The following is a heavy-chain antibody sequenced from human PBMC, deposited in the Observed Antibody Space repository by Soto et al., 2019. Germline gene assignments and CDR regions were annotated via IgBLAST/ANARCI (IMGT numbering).Heavy chain of an antibody. V-gene: IGHV4-31*03. D-gene: IGHD5-18*01. CDR1: GVSVSTGGYF. J-gene: IGHJ4*02. CDR3: ARDSSGPGYSYGKFDY. Sequence: SETLSLTCTVSGVSVSTGGYFWTWIRHHPGKGLEWIGNIYYSGMTYYNPSLRGRVSISLDPSESQFSLKLNSVTAADTAVYYCARDSSGPGYSYGKFDYWGQGALVTVSS. CDR2: IYYSGMT.